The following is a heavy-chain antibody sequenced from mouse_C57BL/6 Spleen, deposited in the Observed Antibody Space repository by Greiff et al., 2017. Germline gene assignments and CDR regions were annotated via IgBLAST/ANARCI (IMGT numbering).Heavy chain of an antibody. Sequence: VKLQESGAELVNPGASVKLSCKASGYTFTEYTIHWAKQRSGQGLEWIGWFYPGSGSIMYNEKFKAKATLTADKSSSTGYMEHSRVTSEDSAVEFCARHEEGAMDHWGQGTSGIVSS. CDR3: ARHEEGAMDH. J-gene: IGHJ4*01. CDR2: FYPGSGSI. CDR1: GYTFTEYT. V-gene: IGHV1-62-2*01.